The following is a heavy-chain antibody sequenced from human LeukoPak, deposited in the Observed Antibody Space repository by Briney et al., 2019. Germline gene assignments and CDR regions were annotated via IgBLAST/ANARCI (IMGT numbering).Heavy chain of an antibody. Sequence: GGSLRLSCAASGFTFSSYAMHWVRQAPGKGLEWVAVISYDGSNKYYADSVKGRFTIPRDNSKNTLYLQMNSLRAEDTAVYYCARDDPGYYDSMDVWGQGTTVTVSS. CDR3: ARDDPGYYDSMDV. CDR1: GFTFSSYA. J-gene: IGHJ6*02. V-gene: IGHV3-30-3*01. CDR2: ISYDGSNK. D-gene: IGHD3-22*01.